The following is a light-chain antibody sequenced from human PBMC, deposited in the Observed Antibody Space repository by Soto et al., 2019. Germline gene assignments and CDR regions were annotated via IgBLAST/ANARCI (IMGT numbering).Light chain of an antibody. CDR1: QSVLYSSNNKNY. J-gene: IGKJ4*02. CDR2: WAS. CDR3: QQYYSTLT. V-gene: IGKV4-1*01. Sequence: DIVMTQSPDSLAVSLGERATSNCKSSQSVLYSSNNKNYLAWYQQKPGQPPKLLIYWASTRESGVPDRFSGSGSGTDFTLTISSLQAEDVAVYSYQQYYSTLTFGGGTKVEIK.